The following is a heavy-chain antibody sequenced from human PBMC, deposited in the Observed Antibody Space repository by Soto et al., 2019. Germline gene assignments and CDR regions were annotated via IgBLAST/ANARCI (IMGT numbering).Heavy chain of an antibody. J-gene: IGHJ4*02. CDR3: AKDRNHGVSRQRSPQDY. CDR2: ISYDGSNK. D-gene: IGHD2-8*01. CDR1: GFTFSSYG. V-gene: IGHV3-30*18. Sequence: QVQLVESRGGVVQPVRSLRLSCAASGFTFSSYGMHWVRQAPGKGLEWVAVISYDGSNKYYADSVKGRFTISRDNSKNTLYLQMNSLRADDTAVYYCAKDRNHGVSRQRSPQDYWGQGTLVTVSS.